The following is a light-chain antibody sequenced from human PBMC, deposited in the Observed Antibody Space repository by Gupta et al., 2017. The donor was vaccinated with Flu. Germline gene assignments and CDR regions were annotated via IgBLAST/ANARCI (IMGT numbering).Light chain of an antibody. CDR2: EAS. CDR3: QQYITYPWT. J-gene: IGKJ1*01. CDR1: QGINSW. V-gene: IGKV1-5*03. Sequence: DIQMTQSPSTLSASVGGKVTLTCRASQGINSWLAWYQQKSGKAPKLLIYEASTLKSGVPSRFSGGGSGTEFTLTITGLQPDDFATYYCQQYITYPWTFGQGTKVEIK.